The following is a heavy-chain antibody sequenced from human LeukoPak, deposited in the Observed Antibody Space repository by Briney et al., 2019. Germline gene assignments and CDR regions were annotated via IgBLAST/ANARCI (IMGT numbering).Heavy chain of an antibody. CDR2: IYHSGST. D-gene: IGHD4-17*01. V-gene: IGHV4-38-2*01. CDR3: ARGGYGDFIFDY. J-gene: IGHJ4*02. Sequence: PSETLSLTCAVSGYSISIGYYWGWIRQPPGKGREWIGSIYHSGSTYYNPSLKSRVTISVDTSKNQFSLKLSSVTAADTAVYYCARGGYGDFIFDYWGQGTLVTVSS. CDR1: GYSISIGYY.